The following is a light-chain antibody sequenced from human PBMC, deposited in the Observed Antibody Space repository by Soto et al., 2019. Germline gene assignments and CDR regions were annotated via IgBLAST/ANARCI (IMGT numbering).Light chain of an antibody. CDR2: TAS. CDR1: QGISSH. Sequence: ILLTQSPSSLSASVGDRVTITCRASQGISSHLAWYQQKPGKAPELLMYTASTLRSGVPSRFSGSGSGTDFTLTISTLQPDDFATYYCQHLIDSPITSGQGTRLEIK. J-gene: IGKJ5*01. V-gene: IGKV1-9*01. CDR3: QHLIDSPIT.